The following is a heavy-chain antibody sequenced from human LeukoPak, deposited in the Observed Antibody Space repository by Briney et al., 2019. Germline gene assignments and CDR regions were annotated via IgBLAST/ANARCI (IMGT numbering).Heavy chain of an antibody. V-gene: IGHV3-21*01. D-gene: IGHD6-13*01. Sequence: PGGSLRLSCAASGFTLSSYSMNWVRQAPGKGLEWVSSISSSSSYIYYADSVKGRFTISRDNAKNSLYLQMNSLRAEDTAVYYCARGYSSSYDAFDIWGQGTMVTVSS. CDR1: GFTLSSYS. CDR2: ISSSSSYI. J-gene: IGHJ3*02. CDR3: ARGYSSSYDAFDI.